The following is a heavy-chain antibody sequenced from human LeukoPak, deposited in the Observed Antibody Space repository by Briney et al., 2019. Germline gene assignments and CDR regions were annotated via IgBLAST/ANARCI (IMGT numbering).Heavy chain of an antibody. D-gene: IGHD4-17*01. CDR2: IYTSGST. Sequence: PSETLSLTCTVSGGSISSYYWSWIRQPAGKGLEWIGRIYTSGSTNYNPSLKSRVTMSVDTSKNQFSLNLNSVTAADTAVYYCARTSGYETVHGDYDRRFDYWGQGTLVTVSS. CDR1: GGSISSYY. J-gene: IGHJ4*02. V-gene: IGHV4-4*07. CDR3: ARTSGYETVHGDYDRRFDY.